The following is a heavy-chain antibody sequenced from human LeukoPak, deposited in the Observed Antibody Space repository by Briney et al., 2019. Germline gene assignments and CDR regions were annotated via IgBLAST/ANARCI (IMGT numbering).Heavy chain of an antibody. V-gene: IGHV4-4*07. Sequence: PSETLSLTCTVSGGSISSYYWSWIRQPAGKGLEWIGRIYTSGSTNYNPSLKSRVTMSVDTSKNQFSLKLSSVTAADTAVYYCARGHRYYYDSTVDYWGQGTLVTVSS. CDR3: ARGHRYYYDSTVDY. CDR2: IYTSGST. D-gene: IGHD3-22*01. CDR1: GGSISSYY. J-gene: IGHJ4*02.